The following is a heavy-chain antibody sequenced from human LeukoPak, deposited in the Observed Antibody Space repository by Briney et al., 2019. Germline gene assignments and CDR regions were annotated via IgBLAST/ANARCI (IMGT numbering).Heavy chain of an antibody. CDR1: SGSISSGDKY. CDR3: ARDWQLVD. V-gene: IGHV4-30-4*01. CDR2: VHYSGTT. D-gene: IGHD1-1*01. J-gene: IGHJ4*02. Sequence: SETLSLTCTVSSGSISSGDKYWSWIRQPLGKGLEWIGNVHYSGTTSYNSSLTSRLSMSVDRSKNQFSLRLSSVTAADTAVYYCARDWQLVDWGQGTLVTVSS.